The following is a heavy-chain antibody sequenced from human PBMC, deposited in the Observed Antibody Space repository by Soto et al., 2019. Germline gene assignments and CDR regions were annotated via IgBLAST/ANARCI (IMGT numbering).Heavy chain of an antibody. V-gene: IGHV4-34*01. D-gene: IGHD3-3*01. CDR3: TRGRRNYDFWSGYSPFDP. Sequence: SETLSLTCAVYGGSFSGYYGSWIRQPPGKGLEWIGEINHSGSTNYNPSLKSRVTISVDTSKNQFSLKLSSVTAADTAVYYCTRGRRNYDFWSGYSPFDPWGQGTLVTVSS. CDR1: GGSFSGYY. CDR2: INHSGST. J-gene: IGHJ5*02.